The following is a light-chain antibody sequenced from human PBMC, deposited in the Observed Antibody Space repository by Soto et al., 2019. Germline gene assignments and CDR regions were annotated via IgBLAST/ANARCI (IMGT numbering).Light chain of an antibody. CDR2: SAS. J-gene: IGKJ3*01. Sequence: DIQMTQSPSSLSASVGDRVTVTCRAGQSISRYLNWYQTRPGKAPNLLIYSASSLQTGVPSRFSGSGSGTDFTLTITTLQPADFATYYCQQSYNGPFTFGPGTKVDL. CDR3: QQSYNGPFT. CDR1: QSISRY. V-gene: IGKV1-39*01.